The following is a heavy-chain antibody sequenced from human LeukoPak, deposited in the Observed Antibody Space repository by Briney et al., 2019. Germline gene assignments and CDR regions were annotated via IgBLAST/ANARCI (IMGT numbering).Heavy chain of an antibody. CDR2: ISGSGGST. CDR1: GFTFSSYV. Sequence: GGSLRLSCAASGFTFSSYVMSWVRQAPGKGLEWISTISGSGGSTYYADSVKGRFTISRDNPKNTLSLQMNSLRAEDTAVYYCAKGSAYADFWGQGTLVTVSS. CDR3: AKGSAYADF. V-gene: IGHV3-23*01. J-gene: IGHJ4*02. D-gene: IGHD3-3*01.